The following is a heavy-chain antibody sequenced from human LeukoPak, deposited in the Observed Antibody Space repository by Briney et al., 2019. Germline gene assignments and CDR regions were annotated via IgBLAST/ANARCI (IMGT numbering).Heavy chain of an antibody. D-gene: IGHD2-21*02. V-gene: IGHV3-11*01. CDR1: GFTVSGNY. CDR3: TRRDSQDV. J-gene: IGHJ6*04. CDR2: ITSSSDTR. Sequence: PGGSLRLSCAASGFTVSGNYMSWVRQAPGKGLEWVSYITSSSDTRHYADSVKGRFTISRDNAKNSLYLQMNSLRAEDTAVYYCTRRDSQDVWGKGTTVIVSS.